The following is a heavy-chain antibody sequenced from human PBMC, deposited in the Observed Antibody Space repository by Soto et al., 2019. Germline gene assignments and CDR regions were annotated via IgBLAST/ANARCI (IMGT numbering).Heavy chain of an antibody. J-gene: IGHJ4*02. CDR2: ISSSSSYI. D-gene: IGHD2-21*02. V-gene: IGHV3-21*01. CDR3: ARDPGIVVVTNTFDY. Sequence: GGSLRLSCAASGFTFSSYSMNWVRQAPGKGLEWVSSISSSSSYIYYADSVKGRFAISRDNAKDSLYLQMNSLRAEDTAVYYCARDPGIVVVTNTFDYWGQGTLVTVSS. CDR1: GFTFSSYS.